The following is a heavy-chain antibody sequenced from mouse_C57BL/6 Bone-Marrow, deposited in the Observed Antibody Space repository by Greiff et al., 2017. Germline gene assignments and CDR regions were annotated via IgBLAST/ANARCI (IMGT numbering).Heavy chain of an antibody. J-gene: IGHJ1*03. CDR3: ARSGFSSWDFDV. D-gene: IGHD1-1*01. CDR2: IYPGDGDT. V-gene: IGHV1-80*01. CDR1: GYAFSSYW. Sequence: QVQLQQSGAELVKPGASVKISCKASGYAFSSYWMNWVKQRPGKGLEWIGQIYPGDGDTNYNGKFKGKATLTADKSSSTAYMQLSSLTSEDSAVYFCARSGFSSWDFDVWGTGTTVTVSS.